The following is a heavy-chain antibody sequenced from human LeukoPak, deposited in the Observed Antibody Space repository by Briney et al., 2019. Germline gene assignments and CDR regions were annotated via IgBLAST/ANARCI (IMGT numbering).Heavy chain of an antibody. CDR1: GGTFSSYA. J-gene: IGHJ5*02. Sequence: SVKVSCKASGGTFSSYAISWVRQAPGQGLEWMGGIIPIFGTANYAQKFQGRVTTTADESTSTAYMELSSLRSEDTAVYYCAGDIVVVPAATGGWFDPWGQGTLVTVSS. D-gene: IGHD2-2*01. CDR2: IIPIFGTA. V-gene: IGHV1-69*01. CDR3: AGDIVVVPAATGGWFDP.